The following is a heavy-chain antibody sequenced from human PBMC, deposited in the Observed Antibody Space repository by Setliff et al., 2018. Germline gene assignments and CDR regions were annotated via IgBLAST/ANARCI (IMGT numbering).Heavy chain of an antibody. V-gene: IGHV3-21*01. CDR1: GFTFSSYS. CDR2: ISSSSSYI. CDR3: AREGGIAVGEWFDP. D-gene: IGHD6-19*01. Sequence: GGSLRLSCAASGFTFSSYSMNWVRQAPGKGLEWVSSISSSSSYIYYADSVKGRFTISRDNAKNSLYLQMNSLRAEDTAVYYCAREGGIAVGEWFDPWGQGTLVTVSS. J-gene: IGHJ5*02.